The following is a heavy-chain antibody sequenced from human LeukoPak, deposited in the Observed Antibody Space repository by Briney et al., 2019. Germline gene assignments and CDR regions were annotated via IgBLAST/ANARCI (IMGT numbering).Heavy chain of an antibody. CDR2: ISYDGSNK. V-gene: IGHV3-30*03. D-gene: IGHD2-8*01. CDR1: GFTFSSYG. Sequence: GGSLRLSCAASGFTFSSYGMHWVRQAPDKGLEWVAFISYDGSNKYYADSVKGRFTISRDNSKNTLYLQMNSLRAEDTAVYYCARVDAWGQGTLVTVSS. J-gene: IGHJ4*02. CDR3: ARVDA.